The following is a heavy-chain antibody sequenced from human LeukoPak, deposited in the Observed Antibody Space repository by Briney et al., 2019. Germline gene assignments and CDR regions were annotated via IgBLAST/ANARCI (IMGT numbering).Heavy chain of an antibody. CDR1: GYSFTGYH. J-gene: IGHJ4*02. V-gene: IGHV1-2*02. CDR3: ARIFRVYDSSGFYSDY. CDR2: INPYNSDT. Sequence: ASVKVSCKTSGYSFTGYHIHWARQAPGQGLEWMGWINPYNSDTIFAQKFQGRVTMTKDTSITTAYMVLSSLRSDDTAVYYCARIFRVYDSSGFYSDYWGQGTLVTVSS. D-gene: IGHD3-22*01.